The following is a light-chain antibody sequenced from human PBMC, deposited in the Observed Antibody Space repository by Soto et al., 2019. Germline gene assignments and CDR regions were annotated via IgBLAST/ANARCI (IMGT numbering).Light chain of an antibody. CDR1: QSISGE. J-gene: IGKJ2*01. CDR3: LQGHYWPLP. V-gene: IGKV3-15*01. Sequence: EIEMTQSPATLSVSPGERATISCRASQSISGELAWYPQKPGQPPRLLIYGASTRATGVPDRVSGSGCGSDCPLTSSGLQSEDVADYYFLQGHYWPLPFVHGTRLDI. CDR2: GAS.